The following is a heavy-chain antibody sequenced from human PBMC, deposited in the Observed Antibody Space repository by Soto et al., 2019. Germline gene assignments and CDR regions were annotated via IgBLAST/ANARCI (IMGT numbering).Heavy chain of an antibody. J-gene: IGHJ5*02. CDR2: IYYSGST. Sequence: PSETLCLTWTVSGGSISSVCYYWSWIRQHPGKGLEWIGYIYYSGSTYYNPSLKSRVTISVDTSKNQFSLKLSSVTAADTAVYYCARARRTDSSSWYQSLVANWLDPWGQGTLVTVSS. D-gene: IGHD6-13*01. CDR1: GGSISSVCYY. V-gene: IGHV4-31*02. CDR3: ARARRTDSSSWYQSLVANWLDP.